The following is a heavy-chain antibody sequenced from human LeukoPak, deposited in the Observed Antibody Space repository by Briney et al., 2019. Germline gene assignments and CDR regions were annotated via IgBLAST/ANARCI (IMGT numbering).Heavy chain of an antibody. J-gene: IGHJ4*02. Sequence: ASVKVSCKASGYTFTGYFIHWVRQAPGQGLEWMGWIDPNSGGTNYAQKFQGRVTMTRDTSISTAYMELSRLRSDDTAVYYCARDRLKWFGSYDYWGQGTLVTVSS. D-gene: IGHD3-10*01. V-gene: IGHV1-2*02. CDR1: GYTFTGYF. CDR2: IDPNSGGT. CDR3: ARDRLKWFGSYDY.